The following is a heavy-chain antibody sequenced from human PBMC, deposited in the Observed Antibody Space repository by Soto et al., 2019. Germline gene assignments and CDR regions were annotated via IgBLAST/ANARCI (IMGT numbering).Heavy chain of an antibody. D-gene: IGHD3-10*01. CDR1: GFTFSSYS. V-gene: IGHV3-48*02. CDR3: ARRGSGSYSVMDV. J-gene: IGHJ6*02. Sequence: PGESLKISCVASGFTFSSYSMNWVRQAPGKGLEWVSYISSSSSSRYYADSVKGRFTISRDNAKNSLYLQMNSLRDEDTAVYYCARRGSGSYSVMDVWGQGTTVTVSS. CDR2: ISSSSSSR.